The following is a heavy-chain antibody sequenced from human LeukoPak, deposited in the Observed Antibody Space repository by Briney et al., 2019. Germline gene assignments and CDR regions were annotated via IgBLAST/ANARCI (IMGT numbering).Heavy chain of an antibody. J-gene: IGHJ4*02. Sequence: GGSLRLSCEASGFSFNKYWMHWVRQVPGKGPVWVSRINPDGSTTNYADSVKGRFSISRDNDKSIMYLQMNSLSVEDTAVYYCARGGDGSNSLINYWGQGTLVTVSS. CDR3: ARGGDGSNSLINY. V-gene: IGHV3-74*01. D-gene: IGHD5-24*01. CDR1: GFSFNKYW. CDR2: INPDGSTT.